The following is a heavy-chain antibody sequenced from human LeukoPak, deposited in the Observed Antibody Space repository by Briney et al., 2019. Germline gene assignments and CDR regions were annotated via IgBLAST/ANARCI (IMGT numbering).Heavy chain of an antibody. CDR3: ARGDCSSTSCYGFDP. CDR2: INPNSGGT. V-gene: IGHV1-2*02. D-gene: IGHD2-2*01. Sequence: ASVKVSCKASGFTFTGYYMHWVRQAPGQGLEWMGWINPNSGGTNYTQKFQGRVTMTRDTSISTAYMELSRLRSDDTAVYYCARGDCSSTSCYGFDPWGQGTLVTVSS. CDR1: GFTFTGYY. J-gene: IGHJ5*02.